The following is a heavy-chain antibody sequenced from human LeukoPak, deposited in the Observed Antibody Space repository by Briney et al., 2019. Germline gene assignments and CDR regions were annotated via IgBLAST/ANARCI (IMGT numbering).Heavy chain of an antibody. CDR2: ISGDGGST. V-gene: IGHV3-43*02. CDR1: GFMFHDYA. CDR3: ARESESSGWYDY. Sequence: GSLRLSCAAPGFMFHDYAIHWVRQAPGKGLEWVSLISGDGGSTFYADSVKGRFTISRDNSKNSLYLQMNSLRSDDTALYYCARESESSGWYDYWGQGTLVTVSS. J-gene: IGHJ4*02. D-gene: IGHD6-19*01.